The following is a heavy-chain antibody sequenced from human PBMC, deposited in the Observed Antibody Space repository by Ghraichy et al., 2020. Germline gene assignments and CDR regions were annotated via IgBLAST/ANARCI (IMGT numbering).Heavy chain of an antibody. D-gene: IGHD5-18*01. CDR1: GFTVSSNY. J-gene: IGHJ4*02. V-gene: IGHV3-53*01. Sequence: GESLNISCAASGFTVSSNYMSWVRQAPGKGLELVSVIYSGGSTYYADSVKGRFTISRDNSKNTLYLQMNSLRAEDTAVYYCARGNSYGFYYFDYWGQGTLVTVSS. CDR2: IYSGGST. CDR3: ARGNSYGFYYFDY.